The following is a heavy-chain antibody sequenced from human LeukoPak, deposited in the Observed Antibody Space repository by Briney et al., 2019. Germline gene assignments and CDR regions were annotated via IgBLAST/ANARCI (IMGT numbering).Heavy chain of an antibody. V-gene: IGHV3-74*01. CDR3: VSFYETY. D-gene: IGHD2/OR15-2a*01. Sequence: GGSLRLSCAASGFTFSNAWMNWVRQAPGKGLVWVSHINSDGSWTSYADSVKGRFTISKDNAKNTVYLQMNSLRAEDTAVYYCVSFYETYWGRGTLVTVSS. J-gene: IGHJ4*02. CDR1: GFTFSNAW. CDR2: INSDGSWT.